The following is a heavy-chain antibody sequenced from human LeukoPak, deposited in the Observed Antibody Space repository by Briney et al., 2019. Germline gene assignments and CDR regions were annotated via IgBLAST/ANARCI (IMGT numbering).Heavy chain of an antibody. J-gene: IGHJ4*02. V-gene: IGHV3-23*01. CDR3: AKRHSVAAY. Sequence: GGSLRLSRAASGFTFRNYAMSWVRQAPGKGLEWVSAISDSGGSTYYADPVKGRFTISRDNSKNTLYLQMNSLTDEDTAVYYCAKRHSVAAYWGQGTLVTVSS. D-gene: IGHD6-19*01. CDR1: GFTFRNYA. CDR2: ISDSGGST.